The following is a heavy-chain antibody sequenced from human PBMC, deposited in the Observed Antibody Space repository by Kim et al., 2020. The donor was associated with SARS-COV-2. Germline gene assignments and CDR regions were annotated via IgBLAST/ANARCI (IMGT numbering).Heavy chain of an antibody. Sequence: ASVKVSCKASGYTFTSYGISWVRQAPGQGLEWMGWISAYNGNTNYAQKLQGRVTMTTDTSTSTAYMELRSLRSDDTAVYYCARATYYYDSSGYPAKYYFDYWGQGTLVTVSS. J-gene: IGHJ4*02. V-gene: IGHV1-18*04. CDR2: ISAYNGNT. CDR1: GYTFTSYG. D-gene: IGHD3-22*01. CDR3: ARATYYYDSSGYPAKYYFDY.